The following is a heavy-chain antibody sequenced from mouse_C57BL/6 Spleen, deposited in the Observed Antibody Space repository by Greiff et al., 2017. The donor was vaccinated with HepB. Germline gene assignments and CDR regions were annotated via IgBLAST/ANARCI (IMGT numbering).Heavy chain of an antibody. CDR3: ATQNYYGSSYDAY. Sequence: QVHVKQPGTELVKPGASVKLSCKASGYTFTSYWMHWVKQRPGQGLEWIGNINPSNGGTNYNEKFKSKATLTVDKSSSTAYMQLSSLTSEDSAVYYCATQNYYGSSYDAYWGQGTLVTVSA. J-gene: IGHJ3*01. D-gene: IGHD1-1*01. V-gene: IGHV1-53*01. CDR1: GYTFTSYW. CDR2: INPSNGGT.